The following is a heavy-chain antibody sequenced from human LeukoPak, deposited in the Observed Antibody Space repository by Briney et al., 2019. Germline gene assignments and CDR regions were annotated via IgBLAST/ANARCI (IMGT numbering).Heavy chain of an antibody. Sequence: GGSLRLSCAASGFTFSSYEMNWVRQAPGKGLEWVSYISSSGSTIYYADSVKGRFTISRDNAKNSLYLQMNSLRAEDTAVYYCATQGRVVPDYYYYYYMDVWGKGTTVTVSS. CDR1: GFTFSSYE. J-gene: IGHJ6*03. V-gene: IGHV3-48*03. CDR3: ATQGRVVPDYYYYYYMDV. CDR2: ISSSGSTI. D-gene: IGHD2-2*01.